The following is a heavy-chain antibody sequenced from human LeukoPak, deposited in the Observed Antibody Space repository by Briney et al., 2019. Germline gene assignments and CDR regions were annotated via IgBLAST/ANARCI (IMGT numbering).Heavy chain of an antibody. Sequence: PSETLSLTCTVSGGSISGYYWSWIRQPPGKGLEWIGYIYYSGSTNYNPSLKSRVTISVDTSKNQFSLKLSSVTAADTAVYYCARDRAWLLLDYWGQGTLVTVSS. V-gene: IGHV4-59*01. CDR1: GGSISGYY. D-gene: IGHD3-22*01. CDR2: IYYSGST. J-gene: IGHJ4*02. CDR3: ARDRAWLLLDY.